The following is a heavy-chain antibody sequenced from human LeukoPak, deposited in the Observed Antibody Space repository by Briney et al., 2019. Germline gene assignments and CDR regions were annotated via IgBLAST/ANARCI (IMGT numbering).Heavy chain of an antibody. CDR2: INGDGSGA. J-gene: IGHJ4*02. Sequence: GGSLRLSCAASGFTFSSYGMHWVRQAPGKGLVWVSRINGDGSGAIYADSVKGRFTISRDNAKNTLYLQMNSLRAEDAAVYYCARDGSLPDYWGQGTLVAVSS. CDR1: GFTFSSYG. V-gene: IGHV3-74*01. CDR3: ARDGSLPDY. D-gene: IGHD2-15*01.